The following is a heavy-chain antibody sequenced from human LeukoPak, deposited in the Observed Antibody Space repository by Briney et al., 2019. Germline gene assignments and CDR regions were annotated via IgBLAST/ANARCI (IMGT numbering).Heavy chain of an antibody. J-gene: IGHJ4*02. V-gene: IGHV3-48*03. CDR1: GFTLSSYE. Sequence: PGGSLRLSCAASGFTLSSYEMNWVRQAPGKGLEWVSYISSSGSTIYYADSVKGRFTISRDNAKNSLNLQMNSLRAEDTAVYYCWWLVYIERRTFDYWGQGTLVTVSS. CDR2: ISSSGSTI. D-gene: IGHD6-19*01. CDR3: WWLVYIERRTFDY.